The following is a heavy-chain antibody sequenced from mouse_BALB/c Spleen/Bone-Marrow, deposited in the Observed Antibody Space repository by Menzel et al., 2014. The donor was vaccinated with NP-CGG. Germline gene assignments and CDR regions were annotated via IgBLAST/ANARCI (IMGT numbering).Heavy chain of an antibody. CDR1: GFTFSSYA. CDR2: ISSGGSYT. CDR3: ARDHYGYYTMDY. V-gene: IGHV5-9-4*01. J-gene: IGHJ4*01. Sequence: EVMLVESGGGLVKPGGSLKLSCAASGFTFSSYAMSWVRQSPEKRLEWVAEISSGGSYTYYPDTATGRSTISRDNAKNTLYLEMSGLRSEATAMYYCARDHYGYYTMDYWGQGTSVTVSS. D-gene: IGHD1-2*01.